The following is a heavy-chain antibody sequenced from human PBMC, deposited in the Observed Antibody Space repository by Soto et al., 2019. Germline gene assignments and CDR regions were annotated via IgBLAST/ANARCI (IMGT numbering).Heavy chain of an antibody. Sequence: SETLSLTCTVSGGSISSYYWSWIRQPPGKGLEWIGYIYYSGSTNYNPSLKSRVTISVDTSKNQFSLKLSSVTAADTAMYYCARHHDSWGQGTLVNGSS. J-gene: IGHJ4*02. CDR1: GGSISSYY. CDR3: ARHHDS. CDR2: IYYSGST. V-gene: IGHV4-59*08.